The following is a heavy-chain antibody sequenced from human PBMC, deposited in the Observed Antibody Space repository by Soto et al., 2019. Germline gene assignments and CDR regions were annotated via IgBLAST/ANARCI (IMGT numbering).Heavy chain of an antibody. J-gene: IGHJ5*02. CDR1: GYTFTSDF. D-gene: IGHD3-3*01. V-gene: IGHV1-46*01. CDR2: INPGNGST. CDR3: AKGGPSRFLEWLLSGFDP. Sequence: ASVKVSCKASGYTFTSDFIHWVRQAPGQGLEWKGKINPGNGSTTYAQNFQGKITMTRDTSTSTVFMDLISLRSEDTAVYYCAKGGPSRFLEWLLSGFDPWGQGTLVTVSS.